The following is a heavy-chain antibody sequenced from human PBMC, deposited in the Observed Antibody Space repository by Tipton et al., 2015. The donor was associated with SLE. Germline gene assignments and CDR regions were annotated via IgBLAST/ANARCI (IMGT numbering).Heavy chain of an antibody. CDR1: GGSISSGGYY. J-gene: IGHJ2*01. CDR2: IYYSGST. CDR3: ARGGATMIGYFDL. Sequence: LRLSCTVSGGSISSGGYYWSWIRQHPGKGLEWIGYIYYSGSTYYNPSLKSRVTISVDTSKNQFSLKLSSVTAADTAVYYCARGGATMIGYFDLWGRGTLVTVSS. V-gene: IGHV4-31*03. D-gene: IGHD3-22*01.